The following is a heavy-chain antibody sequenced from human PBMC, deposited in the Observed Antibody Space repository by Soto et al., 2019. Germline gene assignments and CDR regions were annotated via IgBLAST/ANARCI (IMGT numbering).Heavy chain of an antibody. CDR3: ARGAVNQVLSRDYFFGMDV. CDR2: ISYDGNNK. D-gene: IGHD2-2*01. Sequence: QVQLVESGGGVVQPGRSLRLSCAASTFTLSTYGMHWVRQAPGKGLEWVAVISYDGNNKYYADSVKGRFTISRDNSRNTLSLQMNSLITEDTAVYYCARGAVNQVLSRDYFFGMDVWGQGIMVTVSS. J-gene: IGHJ6*02. CDR1: TFTLSTYG. V-gene: IGHV3-30*03.